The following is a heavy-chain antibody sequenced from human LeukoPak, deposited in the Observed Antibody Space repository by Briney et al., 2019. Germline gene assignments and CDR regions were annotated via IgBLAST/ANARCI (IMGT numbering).Heavy chain of an antibody. CDR3: ARYGNLDRPGSYDY. CDR2: IYYTGRT. D-gene: IGHD3-10*01. V-gene: IGHV4-59*01. J-gene: IGHJ4*02. CDR1: GGSISGYY. Sequence: SETLSLTCTVSGGSISGYYWSWIRQPPGKGLEWIGYIYYTGRTNYNSSLKSRVTISVDTSKNQFSLKLSSVTAADTAVYYCARYGNLDRPGSYDYWGQGTLVTVSS.